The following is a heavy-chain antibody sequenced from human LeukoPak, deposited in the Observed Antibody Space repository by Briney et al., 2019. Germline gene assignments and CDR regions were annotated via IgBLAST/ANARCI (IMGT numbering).Heavy chain of an antibody. V-gene: IGHV4-59*08. J-gene: IGHJ4*02. CDR1: GGSISSYY. Sequence: PSETLSLTCTVSGGSISSYYWSWIRQPPGKGLEWIGYIYYSGSTNYNPSLKSRVTISVDTSKNQFSLKLSSVTAADTAVYYCATTLDDYGGNSPPFDYWGQGTLVTVSS. CDR2: IYYSGST. D-gene: IGHD4-23*01. CDR3: ATTLDDYGGNSPPFDY.